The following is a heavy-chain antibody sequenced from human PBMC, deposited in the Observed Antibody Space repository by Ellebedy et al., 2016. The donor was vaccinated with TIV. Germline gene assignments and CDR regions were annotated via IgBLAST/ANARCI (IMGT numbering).Heavy chain of an antibody. V-gene: IGHV1-69*13. J-gene: IGHJ4*02. D-gene: IGHD3-3*01. CDR1: GGTFSSYA. CDR2: IIPIFGTA. CDR3: AIQWDQYDFWSGYYFDY. Sequence: SVKVSCXASGGTFSSYAISWVRQAPGQGLEWMGGIIPIFGTANYAQKFQGRVTITADESTSTAYMELSSLRSEDTAVYYCAIQWDQYDFWSGYYFDYWGQGTLVTVSS.